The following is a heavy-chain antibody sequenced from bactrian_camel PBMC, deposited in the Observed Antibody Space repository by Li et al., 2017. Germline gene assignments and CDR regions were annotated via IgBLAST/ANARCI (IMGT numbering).Heavy chain of an antibody. Sequence: QLVESGGGSVQAGGSLTLSCAVSGYPYRDYCMAWFRQVPGKEREGVAASDGAGTVSYADFVKGRFTISKDNTKNTLTLQMNSLKPEDTGMYYCAADEACCSGGFCYFNTPLYKYSGQGTQVTVS. CDR1: GYPYRDYC. CDR2: SDGAGTV. J-gene: IGHJ4*01. D-gene: IGHD2*01. V-gene: IGHV3S26*01.